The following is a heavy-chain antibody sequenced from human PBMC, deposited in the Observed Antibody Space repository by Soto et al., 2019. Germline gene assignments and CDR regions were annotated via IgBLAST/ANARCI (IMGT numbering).Heavy chain of an antibody. CDR3: AKYYYGSGSIRAFDI. D-gene: IGHD3-10*01. J-gene: IGHJ3*02. V-gene: IGHV3-23*01. CDR1: GFTFGSYT. Sequence: PGGSLRLSCAASGFTFGSYTMTWVRQAPGERLEWVSSIVGSGDNTYYADSVKGRFTISRDNSKTTLYLQMNSLRAEDTAVYYCAKYYYGSGSIRAFDIWGQGTMVTVSS. CDR2: IVGSGDNT.